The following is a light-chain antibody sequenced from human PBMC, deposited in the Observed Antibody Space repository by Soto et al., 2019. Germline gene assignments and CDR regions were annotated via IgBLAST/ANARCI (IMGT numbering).Light chain of an antibody. V-gene: IGLV7-43*01. CDR2: STD. CDR1: TGAVTSAYY. CDR3: LLSYGGSQV. J-gene: IGLJ2*01. Sequence: QTVVTQESSLTVSPGETVTLTCASSTGAVTSAYYPSWFQQKPGQAPRALIYSTDNKDSCTPARVSGSILGDKAALTVSGVQPEDEADYYCLLSYGGSQVFGGGTKLTVL.